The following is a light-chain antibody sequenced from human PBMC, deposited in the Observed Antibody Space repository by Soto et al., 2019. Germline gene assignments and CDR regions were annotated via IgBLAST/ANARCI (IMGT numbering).Light chain of an antibody. CDR2: AVS. J-gene: IGLJ2*01. CDR1: SSDVGGYNY. Sequence: QSALTQPPSASGSPGQSVAISCTGTSSDVGGYNYVSWYQHHPGKAPKLIIYAVSKRPSGVPDRFSGSESGNTASLTVSGLQAEDEADYYCSSYAGSKTLVFGGGTKLTVL. V-gene: IGLV2-8*01. CDR3: SSYAGSKTLV.